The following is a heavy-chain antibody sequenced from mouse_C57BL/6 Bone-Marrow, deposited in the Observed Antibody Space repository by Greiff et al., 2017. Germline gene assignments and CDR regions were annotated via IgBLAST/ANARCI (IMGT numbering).Heavy chain of an antibody. CDR3: AIPHGLRTAKDY. CDR2: IHPSDSDT. V-gene: IGHV1-74*01. Sequence: QVHVKQSGAELVKPGASVKVSCKASGYTFTSYWMHWVKQRPGQGLEWIGRIHPSDSDTNYNQKFKGKATLTVDKSSSTAYMQLSSLTSEDSAVYYCAIPHGLRTAKDYWGQGTTLTVSS. D-gene: IGHD3-3*01. J-gene: IGHJ2*01. CDR1: GYTFTSYW.